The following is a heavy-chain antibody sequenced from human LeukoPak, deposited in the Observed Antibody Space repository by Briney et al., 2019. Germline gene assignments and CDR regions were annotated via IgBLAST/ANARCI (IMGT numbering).Heavy chain of an antibody. CDR1: GYTFTDYY. J-gene: IGHJ4*02. D-gene: IGHD3-10*01. Sequence: ASLKVSCKASGYTFTDYYMHWVRQAPGHGLEWMGWIYPDSGGTNYAQKFQGRVTMTRDTSISTAYMGLSRLASDDTAVYYCARGRSDYYLDSWGQGTLVTVSS. V-gene: IGHV1-2*02. CDR3: ARGRSDYYLDS. CDR2: IYPDSGGT.